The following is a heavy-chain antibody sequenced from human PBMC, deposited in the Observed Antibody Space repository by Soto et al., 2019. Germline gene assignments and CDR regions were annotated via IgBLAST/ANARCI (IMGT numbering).Heavy chain of an antibody. CDR3: ARAPHVPYFDY. J-gene: IGHJ4*02. V-gene: IGHV4-59*01. CDR1: GGSISSYY. CDR2: IYYSGST. D-gene: IGHD2-2*01. Sequence: SETLSLTCTVSGGSISSYYWSWIRQPPGKGLEWIGYIYYSGSTNYNPSLKSRVTISVDTSKNQFSLKLSSVTAADTAVYYCARAPHVPYFDYWGQGTLVTVSS.